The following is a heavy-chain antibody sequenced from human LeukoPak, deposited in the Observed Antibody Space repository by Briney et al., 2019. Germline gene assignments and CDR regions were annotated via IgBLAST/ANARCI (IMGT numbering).Heavy chain of an antibody. D-gene: IGHD6-19*01. V-gene: IGHV6-1*01. CDR1: GDSVSINSPA. J-gene: IGHJ4*02. Sequence: SLTLSLTYAISGDSVSINSPAWNWIRQSPARGLEWLGRTYYRSKWYNDYAVSVKSRITINPDTSKNQFSLQLNSVTPEDTAVYYCARNLALAADPFHYWGRGTLDSVSS. CDR2: TYYRSKWYN. CDR3: ARNLALAADPFHY.